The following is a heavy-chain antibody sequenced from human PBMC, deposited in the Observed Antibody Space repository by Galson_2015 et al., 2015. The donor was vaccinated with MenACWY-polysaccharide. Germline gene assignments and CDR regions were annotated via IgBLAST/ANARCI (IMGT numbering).Heavy chain of an antibody. J-gene: IGHJ4*02. D-gene: IGHD2-2*03. CDR2: ISAYNGNT. Sequence: SVKVSCKASGYTFTSYGISWVRQAPGPGLEWMGWISAYNGNTNYAQKLQGRDTMTTDTSTSTAYMELRSLRSDDTAVYYCARDQGGYCSSTSCPAALDSWGQGTLVTVSS. CDR1: GYTFTSYG. V-gene: IGHV1-18*01. CDR3: ARDQGGYCSSTSCPAALDS.